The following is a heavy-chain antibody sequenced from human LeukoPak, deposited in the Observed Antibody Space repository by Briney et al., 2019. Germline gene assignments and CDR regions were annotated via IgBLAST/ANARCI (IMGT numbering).Heavy chain of an antibody. D-gene: IGHD6-13*01. CDR2: ISWNSGSI. J-gene: IGHJ4*02. V-gene: IGHV3-9*01. Sequence: GRSLRLSCAASGFTCDDYAMHSVRQAPGKGLEWVSGISWNSGSIGYADSVKGRFTISRDNAKNSLYLQMNSLRAEDTALYYCAKDMSAAAGILFDYWGQGTLVTVSS. CDR1: GFTCDDYA. CDR3: AKDMSAAAGILFDY.